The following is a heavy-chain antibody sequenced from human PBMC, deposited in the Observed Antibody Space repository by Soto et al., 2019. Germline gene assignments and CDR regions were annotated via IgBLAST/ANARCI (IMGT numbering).Heavy chain of an antibody. V-gene: IGHV3-33*01. J-gene: IGHJ6*02. CDR1: GFTFSSYG. Sequence: PGGSLRLSCAASGFTFSSYGMHWVRQAPGKGLEWVAVIWYDGSNKYYADSVKGRFTISRDNSKNTLYLQMNSLRAEDTAVYYCARDRIAVAESFQDYYSYSGMDVWGQGTTVTFSS. CDR2: IWYDGSNK. D-gene: IGHD6-19*01. CDR3: ARDRIAVAESFQDYYSYSGMDV.